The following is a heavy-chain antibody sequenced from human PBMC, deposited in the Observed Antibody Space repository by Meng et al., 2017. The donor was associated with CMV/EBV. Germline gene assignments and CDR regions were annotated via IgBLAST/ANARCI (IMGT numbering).Heavy chain of an antibody. V-gene: IGHV3-23*01. CDR2: IRGSGGST. CDR1: TFRSYA. J-gene: IGHJ5*02. Sequence: TFRSYAMSWVRQAPGKGREWVSAIRGSGGSTYYADSVKGRFTISRDNSKNTLYLQMNSLRAEDTAVDYCAKGPLYCSSTSCHGWFDPWGQGTLVTVSS. D-gene: IGHD2-2*01. CDR3: AKGPLYCSSTSCHGWFDP.